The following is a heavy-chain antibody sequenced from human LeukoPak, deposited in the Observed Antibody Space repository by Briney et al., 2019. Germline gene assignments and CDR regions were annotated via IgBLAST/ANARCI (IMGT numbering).Heavy chain of an antibody. Sequence: GESLKISCKGSGYKFTNYWIAWVRQMPGQGLEWLGIIYPRDSDARYSPSFQGQVSISVDTSIDTAYLQWSSVKASDTAMYYCARLLAAPYYINFWGQGTLVTVSS. CDR3: ARLLAAPYYINF. D-gene: IGHD6-25*01. CDR1: GYKFTNYW. V-gene: IGHV5-51*01. CDR2: IYPRDSDA. J-gene: IGHJ4*02.